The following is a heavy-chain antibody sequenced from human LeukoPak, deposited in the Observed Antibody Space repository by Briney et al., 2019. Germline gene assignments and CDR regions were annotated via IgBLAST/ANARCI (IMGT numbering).Heavy chain of an antibody. CDR3: AGYSSSSNAFDI. CDR2: IGTAGDT. D-gene: IGHD6-13*01. J-gene: IGHJ3*02. Sequence: GGSLRLSCAASGFTFSSYDMHWVRQATEKGLEWVSAIGTAGDTYYPGSVKGRFTISRENAKNSLYLQMNSLRAGDTAVYYCAGYSSSSNAFDIWGQGTMVTVSS. V-gene: IGHV3-13*01. CDR1: GFTFSSYD.